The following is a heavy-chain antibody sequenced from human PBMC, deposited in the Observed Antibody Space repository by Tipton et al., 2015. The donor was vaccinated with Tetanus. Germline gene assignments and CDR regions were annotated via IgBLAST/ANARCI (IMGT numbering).Heavy chain of an antibody. Sequence: TLSLTCAVYGGSFSGYYWSWIRQPPGKGLEWIGEINHSGSTNYNPSLKSRVTISVYTSKNRFSLKLSSVTAADTAVYYCARRRGVKGDYWGQGTLVTVSS. D-gene: IGHD3-10*01. J-gene: IGHJ4*02. CDR1: GGSFSGYY. V-gene: IGHV4-34*01. CDR2: INHSGST. CDR3: ARRRGVKGDY.